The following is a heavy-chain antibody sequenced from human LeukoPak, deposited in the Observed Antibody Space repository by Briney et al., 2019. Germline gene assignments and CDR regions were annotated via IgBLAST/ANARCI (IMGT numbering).Heavy chain of an antibody. D-gene: IGHD3-22*01. CDR3: ARESITMIVVVIPGAFDI. Sequence: SQTLSLTCTVSGGSISSGSYYWSWIRQPAGTGLEWIGRIYTSGSTNYNPSLKGRVTIPVDPSKNQFSLKLSSVTAADTAVYYCARESITMIVVVIPGAFDIWGQGTMVTVSS. CDR2: IYTSGST. CDR1: GGSISSGSYY. J-gene: IGHJ3*02. V-gene: IGHV4-61*02.